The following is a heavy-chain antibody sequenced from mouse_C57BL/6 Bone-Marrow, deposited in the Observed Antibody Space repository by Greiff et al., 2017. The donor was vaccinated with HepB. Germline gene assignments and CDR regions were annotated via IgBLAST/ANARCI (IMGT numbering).Heavy chain of an antibody. D-gene: IGHD1-1*01. CDR1: GFTFSDYG. J-gene: IGHJ3*01. V-gene: IGHV5-15*01. Sequence: EVKLVESGGGLVQPGGSLKLSCAASGFTFSDYGMAWVRQAPRKGPEWVAFISNLAYSIYYADTVTGRSTISRENAKNTLYLEMSSLRSEDTAMYYCARPLYYGSSYVGFAYWGQGTLVTVSA. CDR2: ISNLAYSI. CDR3: ARPLYYGSSYVGFAY.